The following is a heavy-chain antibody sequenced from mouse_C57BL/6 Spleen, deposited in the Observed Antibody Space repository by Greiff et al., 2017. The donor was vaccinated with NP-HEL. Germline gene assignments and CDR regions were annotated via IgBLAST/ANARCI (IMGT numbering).Heavy chain of an antibody. J-gene: IGHJ4*01. D-gene: IGHD4-1*01. CDR3: ARPRNWENAMDY. CDR2: INPSSGYT. V-gene: IGHV1-7*01. CDR1: GYTFTSYW. Sequence: QVQLQQSGAELAKPGASVKLSCKASGYTFTSYWMHWVKQRPGQGLEWIGYINPSSGYTKYNQKFKDKATLTADKTTSTAYMQLSSLTYENSAVYYCARPRNWENAMDYWGQGTSVTVSS.